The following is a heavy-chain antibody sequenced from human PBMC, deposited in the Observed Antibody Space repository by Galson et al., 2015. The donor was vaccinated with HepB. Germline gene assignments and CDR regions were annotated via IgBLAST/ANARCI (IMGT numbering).Heavy chain of an antibody. V-gene: IGHV3-30-3*01. CDR2: ISYDGSNK. CDR1: GFTFSRYA. J-gene: IGHJ4*02. D-gene: IGHD6-13*01. CDR3: AREARYSSSSGRLYYFDY. Sequence: SLRLSCAASGFTFSRYAMNWVRQAPGKGLEWVAVISYDGSNKYYADSVKGRFTISRDNSKNTLYLQMNSLRAEDTAVYYCAREARYSSSSGRLYYFDYWGQGTLVTVSS.